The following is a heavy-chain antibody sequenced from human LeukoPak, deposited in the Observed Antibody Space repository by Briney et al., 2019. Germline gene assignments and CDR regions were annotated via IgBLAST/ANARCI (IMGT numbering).Heavy chain of an antibody. J-gene: IGHJ4*02. V-gene: IGHV4-34*01. Sequence: SETLSLTCAVYGGPFSGYYWSWIRQPPGKGLEWIGEINHSGSTNYNPSLKSRVTISVDTSKNQFSLKLSSVTAADTAVYYCASRSPTTVVGTTIDYWGQGTLVTVSS. D-gene: IGHD1-26*01. CDR2: INHSGST. CDR3: ASRSPTTVVGTTIDY. CDR1: GGPFSGYY.